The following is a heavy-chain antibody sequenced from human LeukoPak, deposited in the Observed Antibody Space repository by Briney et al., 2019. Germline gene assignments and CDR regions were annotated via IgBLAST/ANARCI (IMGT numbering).Heavy chain of an antibody. CDR3: VYYDSSGYYYGRLRY. Sequence: PGGSLRLSCAASGFSVSSNYMSWVRQAPGKGLEWVSVTYSGGSTYYADSVKGRFSISRDNSKNTLYLHMRSLRAEDAAMYFCVYYDSSGYYYGRLRYWGQGTPVTVSS. CDR1: GFSVSSNY. V-gene: IGHV3-53*01. CDR2: TYSGGST. J-gene: IGHJ4*02. D-gene: IGHD3-22*01.